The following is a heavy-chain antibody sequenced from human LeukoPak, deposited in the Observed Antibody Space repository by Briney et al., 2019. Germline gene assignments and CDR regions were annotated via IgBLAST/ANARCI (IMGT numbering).Heavy chain of an antibody. J-gene: IGHJ4*02. D-gene: IGHD6-6*01. CDR3: AKRVAAREFDY. V-gene: IGHV3-23*01. Sequence: GGSLRLSCAASGFTFSSYGMHWVRQAPGKGLEWVSAISGSGGSTYYADSVKGRFTISRDNSKNTLYLQMNSLRAEDTAVYYCAKRVAAREFDYWGQGTLVTVSS. CDR1: GFTFSSYG. CDR2: ISGSGGST.